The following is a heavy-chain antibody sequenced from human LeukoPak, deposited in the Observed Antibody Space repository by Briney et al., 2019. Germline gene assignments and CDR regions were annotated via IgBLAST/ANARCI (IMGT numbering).Heavy chain of an antibody. V-gene: IGHV1-46*01. D-gene: IGHD3-3*01. Sequence: ASVKVSCKASGYTFTSYYTHWVRQAPGQGLEWMGIINPSGGSTSYAQKFQGRVTMTRDTSTSTVYMELSSLRSEDTAVYYCASSAERGDFSYWGQGTLVTVSS. CDR2: INPSGGST. J-gene: IGHJ4*02. CDR1: GYTFTSYY. CDR3: ASSAERGDFSY.